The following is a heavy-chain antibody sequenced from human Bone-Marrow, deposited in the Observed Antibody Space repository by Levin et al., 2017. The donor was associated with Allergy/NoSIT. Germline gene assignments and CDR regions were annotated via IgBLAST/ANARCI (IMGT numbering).Heavy chain of an antibody. CDR1: GFTFSSYG. Sequence: GGSLRLSCAASGFTFSSYGMHWVRQAPGKGLEWVAVISYDGSNKYYADSVKGRFTISRDNSKNTLYLQMNSLRAEDTAVYYCANVGGVVVAAHDAFDIWGQGTMVTVSS. J-gene: IGHJ3*02. V-gene: IGHV3-30*18. CDR2: ISYDGSNK. D-gene: IGHD2-15*01. CDR3: ANVGGVVVAAHDAFDI.